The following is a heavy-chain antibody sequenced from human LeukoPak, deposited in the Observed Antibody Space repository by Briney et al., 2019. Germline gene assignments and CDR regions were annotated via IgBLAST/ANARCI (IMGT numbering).Heavy chain of an antibody. CDR3: ARERTYYYDSSGYLDY. CDR2: IYYSGST. Sequence: NPSETLSLTCTVSGGSISSGDYYRGWIRQPPGKGLEWIGYIYYSGSTYYNPSLKSRVTISVDTSKNQFSLKLSSVTAADTAVYYCARERTYYYDSSGYLDYWGQGTLVTVSS. CDR1: GGSISSGDYY. D-gene: IGHD3-22*01. V-gene: IGHV4-30-4*01. J-gene: IGHJ4*02.